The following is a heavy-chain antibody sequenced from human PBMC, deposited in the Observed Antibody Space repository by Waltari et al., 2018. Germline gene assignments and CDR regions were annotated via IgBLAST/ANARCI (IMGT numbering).Heavy chain of an antibody. J-gene: IGHJ6*02. D-gene: IGHD3-10*01. CDR3: ARGRDGVVRYGMDV. CDR2: SYSGGGST. Sequence: EVQLVESGGGLIQPGGSLRLSCAASGFTVSSNYMSWVRQAPGKGVGWGSVSYSGGGSTNCADCVKGRVTISRDNSKNTLYLQMNSLRAEDTAVYYCARGRDGVVRYGMDVWGQGTTVTVSS. CDR1: GFTVSSNY. V-gene: IGHV3-53*01.